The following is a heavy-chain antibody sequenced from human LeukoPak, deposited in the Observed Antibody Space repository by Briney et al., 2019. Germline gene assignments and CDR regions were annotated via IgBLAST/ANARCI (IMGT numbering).Heavy chain of an antibody. J-gene: IGHJ4*02. CDR3: AKQNFGDYAFDY. V-gene: IGHV3-9*01. Sequence: GRSLRLSCAASGFTFDDYAMHWVRQAPGKGLEWVSGISWNSGSIGYADSVKGRFTISRDNAKNSLYLQMNSLRAEDTALYYCAKQNFGDYAFDYWGQGTLVTVSS. CDR1: GFTFDDYA. CDR2: ISWNSGSI. D-gene: IGHD4-17*01.